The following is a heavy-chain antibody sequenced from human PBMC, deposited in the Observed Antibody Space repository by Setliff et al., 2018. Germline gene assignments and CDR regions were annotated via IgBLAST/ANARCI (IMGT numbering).Heavy chain of an antibody. CDR2: INAGNGNT. Sequence: ASVKVSCKASGYTFTSYAMHWVRQAPGQRLEWMGWINAGNGNTKYSQKFQGRVTITRGTSASTAYMELSSLRSEDTAVYYCARGKIRITMIVVPTGGAFDIWGQGTMVTVSS. V-gene: IGHV1-3*01. D-gene: IGHD3-22*01. CDR1: GYTFTSYA. CDR3: ARGKIRITMIVVPTGGAFDI. J-gene: IGHJ3*02.